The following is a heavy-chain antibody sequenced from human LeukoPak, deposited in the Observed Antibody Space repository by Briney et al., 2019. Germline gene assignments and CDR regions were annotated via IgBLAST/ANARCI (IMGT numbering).Heavy chain of an antibody. CDR1: GFTFSSYA. Sequence: GGSLRLSCAASGFTFSSYAMSWVRQAPGKGLEWVSAISGSGGSTYYADSVKGRFTISRDISKNTLYLQMNSLRAEDTAVYYCAYQDGYRGKIDYWGQGTLVTVSS. CDR2: ISGSGGST. CDR3: AYQDGYRGKIDY. D-gene: IGHD5-24*01. V-gene: IGHV3-23*01. J-gene: IGHJ4*02.